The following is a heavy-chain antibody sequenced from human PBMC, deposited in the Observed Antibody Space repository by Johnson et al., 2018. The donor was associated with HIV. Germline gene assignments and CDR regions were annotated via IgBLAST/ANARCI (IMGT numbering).Heavy chain of an antibody. CDR1: GFTLSSYA. Sequence: QVQLVESGGGLVQPGGSLRVSCVASGFTLSSYAMHWVRQAPGKGLEWVAVVSYDGSNKYYADSVKGRFTISRDNSKNTLYLQMNSLRADDTAVYYCARVASIALRPDAFDIWGQGTMVTVSS. J-gene: IGHJ3*02. D-gene: IGHD6-6*01. CDR3: ARVASIALRPDAFDI. CDR2: VSYDGSNK. V-gene: IGHV3-30*04.